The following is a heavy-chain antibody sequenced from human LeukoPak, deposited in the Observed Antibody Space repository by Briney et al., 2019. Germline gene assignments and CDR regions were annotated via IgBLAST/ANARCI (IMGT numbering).Heavy chain of an antibody. V-gene: IGHV5-51*01. Sequence: HGESLKISCKGSGYSFTSYWIGWVRQMPGKGLEWMGIIYPGDSDTRYSPSFRGQVTISADKSISTDYVQWNSLDASDTAIYYCARGGVDNRCFDHWGRGSLVTVSS. CDR3: ARGGVDNRCFDH. J-gene: IGHJ4*02. D-gene: IGHD1-14*01. CDR2: IYPGDSDT. CDR1: GYSFTSYW.